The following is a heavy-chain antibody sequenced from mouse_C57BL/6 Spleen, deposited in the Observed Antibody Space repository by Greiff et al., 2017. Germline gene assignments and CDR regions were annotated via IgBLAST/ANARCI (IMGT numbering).Heavy chain of an antibody. J-gene: IGHJ4*01. Sequence: EVKVVESGGGLVKPGGSLKLSCAASGFTFSSYAMSWVRQTPEKRLEWVATISDGGSYTYYPDNVKGRFTISRDNAKNNLYLQMSHLKSEDTAMYYCAREGATRAMDYWGQGTSVTVSS. CDR2: ISDGGSYT. V-gene: IGHV5-4*01. D-gene: IGHD1-1*01. CDR3: AREGATRAMDY. CDR1: GFTFSSYA.